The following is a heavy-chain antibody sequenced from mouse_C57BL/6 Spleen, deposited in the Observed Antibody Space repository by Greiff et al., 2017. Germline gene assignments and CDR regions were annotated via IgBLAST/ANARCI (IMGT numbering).Heavy chain of an antibody. CDR1: GYAFSSSW. V-gene: IGHV1-82*01. D-gene: IGHD3-2*02. CDR3: ARVKTAQAFDY. CDR2: IYPGDGDT. J-gene: IGHJ2*01. Sequence: LQESGPELVKPGASVKISCKASGYAFSSSWMNWVKQRPGKGLEWIGRIYPGDGDTNYNGKFKGKATLTADKSSSTAYMQLSSLTSEDSAVYFCARVKTAQAFDYWGQGTTLTVSS.